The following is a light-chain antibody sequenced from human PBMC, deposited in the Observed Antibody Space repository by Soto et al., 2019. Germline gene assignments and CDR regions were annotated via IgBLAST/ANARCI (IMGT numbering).Light chain of an antibody. J-gene: IGKJ4*01. CDR2: DAF. Sequence: EKLMTQSPATLSVSPGERATLSCRASQNVKTRLAWYQQKPGQAPRLLIFDAFTRATGIPARFSGSASGTDFTLTISSLQSEDSAVYYCQQYDEWPLTFGGGTKVEIK. CDR3: QQYDEWPLT. V-gene: IGKV3-15*01. CDR1: QNVKTR.